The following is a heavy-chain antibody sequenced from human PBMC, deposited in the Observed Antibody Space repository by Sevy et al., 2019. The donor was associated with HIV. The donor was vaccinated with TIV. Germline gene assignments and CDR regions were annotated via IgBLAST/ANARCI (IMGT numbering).Heavy chain of an antibody. CDR2: ISYDGSDK. CDR3: ARPRANYGDHYCFFAMDV. J-gene: IGHJ6*02. Sequence: GGSLRLSCAASGFAFTNYYAMHWVRQTPGKGLEWVALISYDGSDKYYADSVKGRFTISRDNLKNTLYLQMNSLTTEDTAVYYCARPRANYGDHYCFFAMDVWGQGTTVTVSS. V-gene: IGHV3-30-3*01. D-gene: IGHD4-17*01. CDR1: GFAFTNYYA.